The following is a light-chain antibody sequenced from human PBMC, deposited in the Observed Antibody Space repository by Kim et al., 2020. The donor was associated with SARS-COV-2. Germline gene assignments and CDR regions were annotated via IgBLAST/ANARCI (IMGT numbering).Light chain of an antibody. V-gene: IGLV3-19*01. J-gene: IGLJ2*01. CDR3: NSRDSNDNVV. CDR2: GKN. CDR1: SCRSYY. Sequence: ALGQTVRLTCQGDSCRSYYATWYQQKPGQAPIVVIYGKNNRPSGIPDRFSGSSSGNTASLTITGTQAGDEADYYCNSRDSNDNVVFGGGTKLTVL.